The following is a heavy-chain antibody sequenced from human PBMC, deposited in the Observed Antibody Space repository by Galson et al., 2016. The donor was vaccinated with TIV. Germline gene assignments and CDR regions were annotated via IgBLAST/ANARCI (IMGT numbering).Heavy chain of an antibody. CDR3: GRQDWVHNDH. CDR1: GFAFSAYF. V-gene: IGHV3-11*01. J-gene: IGHJ4*02. Sequence: SLRLSCAASGFAFSAYFMSWIRQVPGKGPEWLAWIDNSGTATYYAESVKGRFTISRDNNKNSLHLQMNDLKENDSAVYYCGRQDWVHNDHWGQGAVVTVSS. CDR2: IDNSGTAT. D-gene: IGHD2-15*01.